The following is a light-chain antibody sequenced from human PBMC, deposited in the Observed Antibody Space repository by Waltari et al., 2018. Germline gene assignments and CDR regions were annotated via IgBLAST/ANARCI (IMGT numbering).Light chain of an antibody. CDR3: QQYNNWPPLFT. J-gene: IGKJ3*01. CDR2: GAS. Sequence: EIVMTQSPATLSVSPGDRATLSCRASPTISSNLAWYQQRPGQAPRLLIYGASNRATGLPSRFSGTGSGTEFTLTISSLQSEDFAVYYCQQYNNWPPLFTFGPGTKVDMK. V-gene: IGKV3D-15*01. CDR1: PTISSN.